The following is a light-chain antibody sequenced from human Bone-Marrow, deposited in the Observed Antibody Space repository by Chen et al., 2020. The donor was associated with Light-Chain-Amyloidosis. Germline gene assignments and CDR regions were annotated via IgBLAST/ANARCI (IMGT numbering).Light chain of an antibody. CDR1: QSVYTN. J-gene: IGKJ3*01. Sequence: TQSPGTLSLSPGETATLSCRTSQSVYTNLAWYQHKPGQAPRLLIYDASTRAASIPGRFSGSRSGVDFTLTISNIQSEDSAVYYCQHYNNWPFTFGPGTTVNIK. CDR2: DAS. CDR3: QHYNNWPFT. V-gene: IGKV3-15*01.